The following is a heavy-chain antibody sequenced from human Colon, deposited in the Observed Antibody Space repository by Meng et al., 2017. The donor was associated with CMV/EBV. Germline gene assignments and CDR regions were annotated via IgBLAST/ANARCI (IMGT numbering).Heavy chain of an antibody. J-gene: IGHJ4*02. CDR2: IKPSTVDT. V-gene: IGHV1-2*06. CDR1: GYTFTGYW. CDR3: TREGFDY. Sequence: SVNSSCKASGYTFTGYWMHWVRQAPGQGLEWMGRIKPSTVDTNYAQNFQGRVTVTRDTSISTVYMEVNSLTSDDTAVYYCTREGFDYWGQGALVTVSS.